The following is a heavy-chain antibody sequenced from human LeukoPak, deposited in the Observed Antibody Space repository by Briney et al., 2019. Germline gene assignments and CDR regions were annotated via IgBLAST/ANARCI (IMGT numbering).Heavy chain of an antibody. J-gene: IGHJ4*02. Sequence: GGSLRLSCAASGFTFSSYGMHWVRQAPGKGLEWVAVISYDGSNKYYADSVKGRFTISRDNSKNTLYLQMNSLRAEDTAVYYCAKDLARYFDWWLDYWGQGTLVTVSS. V-gene: IGHV3-30*18. D-gene: IGHD3-9*01. CDR3: AKDLARYFDWWLDY. CDR1: GFTFSSYG. CDR2: ISYDGSNK.